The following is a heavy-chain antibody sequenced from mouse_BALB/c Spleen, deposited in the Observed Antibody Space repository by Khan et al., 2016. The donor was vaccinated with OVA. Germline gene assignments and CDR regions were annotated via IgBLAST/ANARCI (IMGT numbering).Heavy chain of an antibody. Sequence: VQLQESGPGLVQPSQSLSITCTVSGFSLTNYGVHWVRQSPGKGLEWLGVIWSGGITDYNETFISRLSISKDISKSQVFFKMNSLQANDTAIYXCAKNKNGYFDYWGQGTTLTVSS. CDR3: AKNKNGYFDY. CDR2: IWSGGIT. V-gene: IGHV2-2*02. D-gene: IGHD1-1*02. J-gene: IGHJ2*01. CDR1: GFSLTNYG.